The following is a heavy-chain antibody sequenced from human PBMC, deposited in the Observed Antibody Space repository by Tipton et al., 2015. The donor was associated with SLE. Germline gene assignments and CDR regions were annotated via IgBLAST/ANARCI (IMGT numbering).Heavy chain of an antibody. V-gene: IGHV1-8*01. D-gene: IGHD1-26*01. CDR2: MNPNSGNT. CDR3: ARDTLGGLDY. J-gene: IGHJ4*02. CDR1: GYTFTSYH. Sequence: QSGAEVKKPGASVKVSCKASGYTFTSYHITWVRQASGQGLEWMGWMNPNSGNTGYAQNFQDRLTMTRNTSMSTAYMELSSLRSDDAAVYYCARDTLGGLDYWGQGTLITVSS.